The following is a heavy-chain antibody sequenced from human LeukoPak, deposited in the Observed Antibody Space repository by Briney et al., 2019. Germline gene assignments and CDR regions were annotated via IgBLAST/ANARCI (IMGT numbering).Heavy chain of an antibody. J-gene: IGHJ4*02. D-gene: IGHD6-13*01. V-gene: IGHV3-15*05. CDR1: GFTFTNAW. CDR3: VRDMYTRSGDDF. Sequence: GGPLRLSCAASGFTFTNAWMYWVRQAPGKGLEWVGRFKSTTDGGTTDYAAPVRGRFTISRDDSKNTLYLQMNSLRAEDTAVYYCVRDMYTRSGDDFWGPGSLVTVSS. CDR2: FKSTTDGGTT.